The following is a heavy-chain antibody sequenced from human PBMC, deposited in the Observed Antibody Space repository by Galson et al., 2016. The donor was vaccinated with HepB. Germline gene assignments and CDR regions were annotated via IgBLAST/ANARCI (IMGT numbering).Heavy chain of an antibody. V-gene: IGHV4-34*01. Sequence: TLSLTCAVYGGSFSGYFWSWIRQPPGKGLEWIGEINRSGGTNYNPSLKSRVTISVDTSKNHFSLNLSSVTAADTAVYYCARFGSFWGQGTLVTVSS. CDR1: GGSFSGYF. CDR2: INRSGGT. D-gene: IGHD3-10*01. J-gene: IGHJ4*02. CDR3: ARFGSF.